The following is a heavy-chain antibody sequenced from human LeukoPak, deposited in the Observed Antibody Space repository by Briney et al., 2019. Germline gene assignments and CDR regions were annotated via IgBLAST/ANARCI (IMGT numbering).Heavy chain of an antibody. J-gene: IGHJ4*02. CDR2: IRYDGSNK. CDR3: ARVDDFWSGYPGY. Sequence: GGSLRLSCAASGFTFSSYGMHWVRQAPGKGLEWVAFIRYDGSNKYYADSVKGRFTISRDNSKNTLYLQMNSLRAEDTAVYYCARVDDFWSGYPGYWGQGTLVTVSS. D-gene: IGHD3-3*01. V-gene: IGHV3-30*02. CDR1: GFTFSSYG.